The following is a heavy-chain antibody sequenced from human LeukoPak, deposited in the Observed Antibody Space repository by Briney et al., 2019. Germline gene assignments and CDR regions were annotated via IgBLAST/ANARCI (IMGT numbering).Heavy chain of an antibody. V-gene: IGHV3-11*06. D-gene: IGHD4-17*01. Sequence: KPGGSLRLSCAASEFTFSDYYMSWIRQAPGKGLEWASYISSSSSYTNYADSVKGRFTISRDNAKNSLYLQMNSLRAEDTAVYYCARSMTTVTTIDYWGQGTLVTVSS. CDR2: ISSSSSYT. J-gene: IGHJ4*02. CDR1: EFTFSDYY. CDR3: ARSMTTVTTIDY.